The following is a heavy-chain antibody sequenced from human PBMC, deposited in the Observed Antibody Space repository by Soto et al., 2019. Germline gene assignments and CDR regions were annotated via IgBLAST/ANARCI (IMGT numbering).Heavy chain of an antibody. CDR3: ARDSYSGSYQVDDSFDI. V-gene: IGHV3-30*04. CDR1: GFTFSSYA. J-gene: IGHJ3*02. Sequence: GGSLRLSCAASGFTFSSYAMHWVRQAPGKGLEWVAVISYDGSNKYYADSVKGRFTISRDNSKNTLYLQMNSLRAEDKGVYYCARDSYSGSYQVDDSFDIWGQGTMVTVSS. CDR2: ISYDGSNK. D-gene: IGHD1-26*01.